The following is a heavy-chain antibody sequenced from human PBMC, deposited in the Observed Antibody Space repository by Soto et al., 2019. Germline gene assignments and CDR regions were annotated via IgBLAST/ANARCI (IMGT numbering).Heavy chain of an antibody. D-gene: IGHD6-19*01. CDR1: GGSISSGGYY. CDR3: ARVFSSQACDAFDI. Sequence: QVKLQESGPGLVKPSQTLSLTCTVSGGSISSGGYYWSWIRQHPGKGLEWIGYIYYSGSTYYNPSLKSRVTITVDTSKNQFSLKLSSVTAADTAVYYCARVFSSQACDAFDIWSQGTMCTVSS. J-gene: IGHJ3*02. V-gene: IGHV4-31*03. CDR2: IYYSGST.